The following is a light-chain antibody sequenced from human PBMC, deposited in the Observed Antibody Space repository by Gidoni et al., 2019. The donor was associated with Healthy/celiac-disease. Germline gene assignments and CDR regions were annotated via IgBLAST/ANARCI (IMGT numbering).Light chain of an antibody. CDR1: QEISNY. Sequence: DIQMTQSPSSLSASVGDRVTITCQASQEISNYLNWYQQKPGKAPKLLIYDASNLETGVPSRFSGSGYGTEFTFTISRLQPEDIATYYCQQYDNLPYTFGQGTKLEIK. J-gene: IGKJ2*01. CDR3: QQYDNLPYT. V-gene: IGKV1-33*01. CDR2: DAS.